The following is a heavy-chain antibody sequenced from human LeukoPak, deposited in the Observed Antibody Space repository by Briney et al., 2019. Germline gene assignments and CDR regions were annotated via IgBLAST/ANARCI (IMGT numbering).Heavy chain of an antibody. Sequence: GGSLRLSCAASGFTFSSSSMNWVRQAPGKGLEWVSSISSSSSYIYYADSVKGRFTISRDNAKNSLYLQMNSLRAEDTAVYYCAYGGWTYYFDYWGQGTLVTVSS. J-gene: IGHJ4*02. D-gene: IGHD2-15*01. CDR1: GFTFSSSS. CDR3: AYGGWTYYFDY. V-gene: IGHV3-21*01. CDR2: ISSSSSYI.